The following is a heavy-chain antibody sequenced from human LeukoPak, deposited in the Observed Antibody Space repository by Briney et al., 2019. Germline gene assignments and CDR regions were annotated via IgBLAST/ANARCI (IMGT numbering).Heavy chain of an antibody. CDR2: IWYDGSNK. CDR3: ARESSTTVFDY. CDR1: GSSFSSYG. V-gene: IGHV3-33*01. D-gene: IGHD4-17*01. Sequence: GRSLRLSCAASGSSFSSYGMHWVRQTPGKGLEWVAVIWYDGSNKYYADSVKGRFTISRDNSKNTLYLQMNSLRAEDTAVYYCARESSTTVFDYWGQGTLVAVSS. J-gene: IGHJ4*02.